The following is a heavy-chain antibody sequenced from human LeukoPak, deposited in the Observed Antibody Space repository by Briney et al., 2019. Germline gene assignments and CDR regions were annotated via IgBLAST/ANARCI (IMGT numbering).Heavy chain of an antibody. Sequence: GGSLRLSCAAYGFTFSSYAMSWVRQAPGKGMEWVSAISGSGGSTYYADSVKGRFTISRDNSKNTLYLQMNSLRAEDTAVYYCAKDTIPHMVRGRNYFDYWGQGTLVTVSS. CDR3: AKDTIPHMVRGRNYFDY. J-gene: IGHJ4*02. V-gene: IGHV3-23*01. D-gene: IGHD3-10*01. CDR1: GFTFSSYA. CDR2: ISGSGGST.